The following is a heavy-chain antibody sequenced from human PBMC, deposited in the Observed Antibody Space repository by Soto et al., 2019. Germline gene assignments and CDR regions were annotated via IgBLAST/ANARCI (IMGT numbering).Heavy chain of an antibody. CDR2: IYYSGST. Sequence: QVQLQESGPGLVKPSQTLSLTCTVSGGSISSGGYYWSWIRQHPGKGLEWIGYIYYSGSTYYNPSLMSRFTISVDSSKNRFALKLGSVTATDTAVYYWAGVRGCSQSRDFDYWGQGTLVTVSS. J-gene: IGHJ4*02. CDR1: GGSISSGGYY. D-gene: IGHD2-15*01. V-gene: IGHV4-31*03. CDR3: AGVRGCSQSRDFDY.